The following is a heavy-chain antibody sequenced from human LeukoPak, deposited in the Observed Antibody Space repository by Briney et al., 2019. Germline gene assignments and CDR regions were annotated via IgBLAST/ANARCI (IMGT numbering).Heavy chain of an antibody. CDR3: AKGSRGSCSRTYCYPFDY. V-gene: IGHV3-23*01. CDR1: GFTFGTYW. J-gene: IGHJ4*02. D-gene: IGHD2-2*01. CDR2: ISGSDAGT. Sequence: GGSLRLSCGASGFTFGTYWMHWVRQAPGKGLVWVSAISGSDAGTYYADSVKGRFTISRDNSKNTLYLQMNRLRAEGTAVYYCAKGSRGSCSRTYCYPFDYWGQGTLVTVSS.